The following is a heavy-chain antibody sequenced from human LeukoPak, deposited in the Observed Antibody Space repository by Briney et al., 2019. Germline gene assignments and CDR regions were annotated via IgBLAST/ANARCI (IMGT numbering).Heavy chain of an antibody. CDR3: ARVPVAYYYDSSGYLHAFDI. D-gene: IGHD3-22*01. Sequence: PSETLSLTCTVSGGSISRSSYYWGWIRQPPGNGLEWIGSIYFSVSTYYNPSLKSRVTISVDTSKNQFSLKLSSVPAADTAVYSCARVPVAYYYDSSGYLHAFDIWGQGTVVTVSS. J-gene: IGHJ3*02. CDR2: IYFSVST. CDR1: GGSISRSSYY. V-gene: IGHV4-39*07.